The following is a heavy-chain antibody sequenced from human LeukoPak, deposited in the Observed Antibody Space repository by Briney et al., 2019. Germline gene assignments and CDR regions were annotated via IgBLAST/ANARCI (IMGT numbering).Heavy chain of an antibody. V-gene: IGHV3-23*01. J-gene: IGHJ6*02. CDR1: GFTFSSYA. CDR3: ARENNQVLRFLEWPPRYYGMDV. D-gene: IGHD3-3*01. CDR2: IRGSGSRA. Sequence: AGGSLRLSCAASGFTFSSYAMSWVRQAPGKGLEWVSAIRGSGSRAYYADSVKGRFTISRDNSKNTLYLQMNSLRAEDTAVYYCARENNQVLRFLEWPPRYYGMDVWGQGTTVTVSS.